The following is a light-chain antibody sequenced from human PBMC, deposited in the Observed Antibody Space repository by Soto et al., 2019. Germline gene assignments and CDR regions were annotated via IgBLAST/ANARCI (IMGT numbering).Light chain of an antibody. CDR3: SSYAGSTNWV. V-gene: IGLV2-8*01. CDR1: SSDVGAYNY. CDR2: EFS. Sequence: QSALTQPPSASASPGQSVTISCTGTSSDVGAYNYVSWYQQHPGKAPKVMIYEFSKRPSGVPDRFSGSKSGNTASLTVSGLQAEDEADYYCSSYAGSTNWVFGGGTKLTVL. J-gene: IGLJ3*02.